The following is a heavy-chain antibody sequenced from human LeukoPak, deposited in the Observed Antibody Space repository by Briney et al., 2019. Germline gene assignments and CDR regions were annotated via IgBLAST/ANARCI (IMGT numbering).Heavy chain of an antibody. CDR1: GFTVNSNY. Sequence: GGSLRLSCAASGFTVNSNYMSWVRQAPGEGLEWVSFIYSGGSTYYADSVKGRFTISRDNSKNTLYLQMNSLRAEDTAVYYCTTDGFQHWGQGTLVTVSS. V-gene: IGHV3-53*01. CDR3: TTDGFQH. J-gene: IGHJ1*01. CDR2: IYSGGST.